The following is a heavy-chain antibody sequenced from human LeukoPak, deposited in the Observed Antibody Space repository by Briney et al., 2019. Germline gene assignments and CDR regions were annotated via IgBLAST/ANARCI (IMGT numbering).Heavy chain of an antibody. Sequence: GEPLKISCQGSGYTFTTYWIAWVRQMPGKGLEWMGIIYPGDSDTRYSPSFQGQVTISADKSISTAYLQWSSLKASDTAMFYCARLGITGTTLYYFDSWGQGTLVTVSS. CDR2: IYPGDSDT. J-gene: IGHJ4*02. CDR1: GYTFTTYW. V-gene: IGHV5-51*01. D-gene: IGHD1-20*01. CDR3: ARLGITGTTLYYFDS.